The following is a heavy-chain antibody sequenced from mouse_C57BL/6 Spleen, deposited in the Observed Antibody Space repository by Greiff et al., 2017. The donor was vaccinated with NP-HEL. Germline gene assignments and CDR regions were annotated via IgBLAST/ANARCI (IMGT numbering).Heavy chain of an antibody. CDR1: GFTFSSYG. J-gene: IGHJ2*01. Sequence: EVMLVESGGGLVQPGGSLKLSCAASGFTFSSYGMSWVRQTPDKRLELVATINSNGGSTYYPDSGKGRFTISRDNAKNTLYLQMSSLKSEDPAMYYFARLARTINWGQGTTLTVSS. V-gene: IGHV5-6-3*01. CDR3: ARLARTIN. CDR2: INSNGGST.